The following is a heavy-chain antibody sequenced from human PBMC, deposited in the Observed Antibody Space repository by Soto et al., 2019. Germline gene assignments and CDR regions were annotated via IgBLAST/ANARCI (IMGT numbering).Heavy chain of an antibody. V-gene: IGHV3-33*01. CDR1: GFTFSSYG. CDR2: IWYDGSNK. D-gene: IGHD3-10*01. J-gene: IGHJ3*02. Sequence: QVQLVESGGGVVQPGRSLRLSCAASGFTFSSYGMHWVRQAPGKGLEWVAVIWYDGSNKYYADSVKGQFTISRDNSKNTLYLQTNSLRAEDTAVYYCERDPAGSGRAFDIWGQGTMVTVSS. CDR3: ERDPAGSGRAFDI.